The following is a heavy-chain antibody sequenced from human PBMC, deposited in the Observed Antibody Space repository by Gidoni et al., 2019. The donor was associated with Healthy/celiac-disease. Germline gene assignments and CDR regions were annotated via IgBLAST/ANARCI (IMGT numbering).Heavy chain of an antibody. CDR1: GYSFTSYW. CDR3: ARRSYDSSAFDY. CDR2: IYPGDSDT. J-gene: IGHJ4*02. D-gene: IGHD3-22*01. V-gene: IGHV5-51*01. Sequence: EVPLVQSGAEGKKPGEAPEISRKGSGYSFTSYWIGWVRQMPGKGLEWMGIIYPGDSDTRYSPSFQGQVTISADKSISTAYLQWSSLKASDTAMYYCARRSYDSSAFDYWGQGTLVTVSS.